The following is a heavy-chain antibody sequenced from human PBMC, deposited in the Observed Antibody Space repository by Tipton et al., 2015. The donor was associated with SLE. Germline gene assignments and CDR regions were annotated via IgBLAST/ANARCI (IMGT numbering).Heavy chain of an antibody. CDR2: IYTSWST. D-gene: IGHD3-22*01. J-gene: IGHJ4*02. V-gene: IGHV4-61*09. CDR1: GGSISSGSYY. CDR3: ARGTNYDSSGYYSY. Sequence: TLSLTCTVSGGSISSGSYYWSWIRQPAGKGLEWIGHIYTSWSTNYNPSLKSRVTISVDTSKNQFSLKLSSVTAADTALYYCARGTNYDSSGYYSYWGQGTLVTVSS.